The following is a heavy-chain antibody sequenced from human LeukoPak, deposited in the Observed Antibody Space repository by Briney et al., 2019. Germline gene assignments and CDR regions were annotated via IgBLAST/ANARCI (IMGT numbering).Heavy chain of an antibody. D-gene: IGHD1-20*01. V-gene: IGHV3-21*01. CDR2: IHSSTIYK. Sequence: GGSLRLSCAASGFTFSSYNMQWVRQPPGKGLEWGSCIHSSTIYKYFADSLKGRFIISRDNTKNSLYLQMNGLRAEDTAVYYCARAANNSDAFDVWGQGTMVTVSS. J-gene: IGHJ3*01. CDR1: GFTFSSYN. CDR3: ARAANNSDAFDV.